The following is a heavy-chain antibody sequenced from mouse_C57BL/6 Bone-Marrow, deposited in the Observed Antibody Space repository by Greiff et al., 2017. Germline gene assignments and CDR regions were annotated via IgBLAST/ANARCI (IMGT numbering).Heavy chain of an antibody. V-gene: IGHV1-82*01. CDR2: IYPGDGDT. CDR1: GYSFSSAW. Sequence: QVQLQQSGPELVKPGASVKISCTASGYSFSSAWMNWVKQRPGKGLEWIGRIYPGDGDTNYNGKFKGQATLTADKSTSTAYMKLSSMTSEDSTVYFCARLEGGNYYSYYAMDYWGQGTSVTVSS. J-gene: IGHJ4*01. CDR3: ARLEGGNYYSYYAMDY. D-gene: IGHD2-1*01.